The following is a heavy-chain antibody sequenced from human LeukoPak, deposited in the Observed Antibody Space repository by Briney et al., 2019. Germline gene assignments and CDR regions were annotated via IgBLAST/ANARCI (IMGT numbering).Heavy chain of an antibody. J-gene: IGHJ6*04. Sequence: KPGGSLRLSCVVSGFSFSDSYMTWLRQTPGKGLESLAYISPSSHDIYYADSVKGRFTISRDNARTSLYLQMNSLRAEDTAVYYCAELGITMIGGVWGKGTTVTISS. CDR3: AELGITMIGGV. CDR2: ISPSSHDI. CDR1: GFSFSDSY. V-gene: IGHV3-11*04. D-gene: IGHD3-10*02.